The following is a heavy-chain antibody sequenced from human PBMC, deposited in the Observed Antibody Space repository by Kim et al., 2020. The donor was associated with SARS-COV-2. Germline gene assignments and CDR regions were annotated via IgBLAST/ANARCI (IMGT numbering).Heavy chain of an antibody. CDR1: GFNFNYYG. Sequence: GGSLRLSCVVSGFNFNYYGMHWVRQAPGKGLEWVAGISYEGSKKFYADSLMCRFTISRDSSKNTLYLQMDSLISEDTAVYYCAKRGGVFDFSSSSYIDY. D-gene: IGHD3-3*01. J-gene: IGHJ4*01. CDR2: ISYEGSKK. CDR3: AKRGGVFDFSSSSYIDY. V-gene: IGHV3-30*18.